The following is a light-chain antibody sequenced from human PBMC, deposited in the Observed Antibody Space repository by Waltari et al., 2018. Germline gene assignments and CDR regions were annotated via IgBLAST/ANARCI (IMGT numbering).Light chain of an antibody. CDR3: QKYNSAPLT. Sequence: IKMNQPRSSLAASVGDSVTITCRASQGISNNLAWYQQKPWKVPKLLIYASSTLQSGVPSRFSGSGSATDFTLTISSLQPEDVATYYCQKYNSAPLTFGQGTKVEIK. CDR1: QGISNN. CDR2: ASS. V-gene: IGKV1-27*01. J-gene: IGKJ1*01.